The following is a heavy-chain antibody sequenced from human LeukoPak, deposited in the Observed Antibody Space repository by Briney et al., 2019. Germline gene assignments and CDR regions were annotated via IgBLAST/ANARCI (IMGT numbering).Heavy chain of an antibody. CDR2: SYYSGST. Sequence: AETLSLTCTVSGGSISSSSYYWGWIRQPPGKGLEWIGSSYYSGSTDYNPSLKSRGTISVDTSKNQFSLKLSSVTPADTAVYYCARLQSTIFGVGYFDYWGQGTLVTVSS. CDR1: GGSISSSSYY. D-gene: IGHD3-3*01. CDR3: ARLQSTIFGVGYFDY. V-gene: IGHV4-39*01. J-gene: IGHJ4*02.